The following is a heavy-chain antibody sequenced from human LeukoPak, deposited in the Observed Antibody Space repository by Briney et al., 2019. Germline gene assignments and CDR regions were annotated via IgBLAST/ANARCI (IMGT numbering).Heavy chain of an antibody. CDR3: ARASKYGSSGLDY. CDR1: GYTFTDYY. D-gene: IGHD3-10*01. V-gene: IGHV1-2*02. J-gene: IGHJ4*02. Sequence: ASVKVSCTASGYTFTDYYMHWVRQAPGQGLEWMGWINPNSGGTNYAQKFQGRVTMTRDKSISTAYMELSSLRSEDTAVYYCARASKYGSSGLDYWGQGTLLTVSS. CDR2: INPNSGGT.